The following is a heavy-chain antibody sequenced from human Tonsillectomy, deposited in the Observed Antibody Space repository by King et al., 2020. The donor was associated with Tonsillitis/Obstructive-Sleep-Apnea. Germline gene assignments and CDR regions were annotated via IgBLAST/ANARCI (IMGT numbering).Heavy chain of an antibody. D-gene: IGHD3-3*01. CDR3: AREEEWAQFDP. CDR2: ISYDGSNK. Sequence: VQLVESGGGVVQPGRSLRLSCAASGFTFSSYAMHWVRQAPGKGLEWVALISYDGSNKYYADSVKGRFTISRDNSKNTLYLQMNSLRVDDTALYYCAREEEWAQFDPWGQGTLVTVSS. V-gene: IGHV3-30*04. J-gene: IGHJ5*02. CDR1: GFTFSSYA.